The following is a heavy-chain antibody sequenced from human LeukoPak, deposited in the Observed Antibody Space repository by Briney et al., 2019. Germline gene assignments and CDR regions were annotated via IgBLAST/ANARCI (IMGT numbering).Heavy chain of an antibody. V-gene: IGHV5-51*01. Sequence: GESLKISCKGSGYSFTSYWIGWVRQMPGKGLEWMGIIYPGDSDTRYSPSFQGQVTISADKSISTAYLQWSSLKASDTTMYYCARARAAAGTDFDYWGQGTLVTVSS. CDR1: GYSFTSYW. J-gene: IGHJ4*02. D-gene: IGHD6-13*01. CDR2: IYPGDSDT. CDR3: ARARAAAGTDFDY.